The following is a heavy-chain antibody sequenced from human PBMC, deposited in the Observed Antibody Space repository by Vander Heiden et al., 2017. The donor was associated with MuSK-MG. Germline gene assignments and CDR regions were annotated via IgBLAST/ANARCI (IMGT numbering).Heavy chain of an antibody. CDR3: ARLRYFDWLVSTPSDY. V-gene: IGHV3-11*04. J-gene: IGHJ4*02. D-gene: IGHD3-9*01. Sequence: QVQLVESGGGLVKPGGSLRLSCAASGFTFSDYYMSWIRQAPGKGREWVSDISSSGSTIYYADSVKGRFTISRDNAKNSLYLQMNSLRAEDTAVYYCARLRYFDWLVSTPSDYWGQGTLVTVSS. CDR2: ISSSGSTI. CDR1: GFTFSDYY.